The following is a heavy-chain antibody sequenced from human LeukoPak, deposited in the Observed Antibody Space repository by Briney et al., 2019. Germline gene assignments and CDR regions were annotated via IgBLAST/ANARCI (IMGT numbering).Heavy chain of an antibody. CDR1: GFTFSSYG. V-gene: IGHV3-30*18. CDR3: AKVYYYGSGSYEYYYYYGMDV. D-gene: IGHD3-10*01. J-gene: IGHJ6*02. CDR2: ISYDGSNK. Sequence: PGGSLRLSCAASGFTFSSYGMHWVRQAPGKGLEWVAVISYDGSNKYYADSVKGRFTISRDNSKNTLYLQMNSLRAEDTAVYYCAKVYYYGSGSYEYYYYYGMDVWGQGTTVTVSS.